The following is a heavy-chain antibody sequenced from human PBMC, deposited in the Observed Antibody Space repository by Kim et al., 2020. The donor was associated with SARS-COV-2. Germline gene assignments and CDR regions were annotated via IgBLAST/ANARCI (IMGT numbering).Heavy chain of an antibody. CDR2: IRAYDSHT. V-gene: IGHV3-11*05. Sequence: GGSLRLSCAASGFTFSDYYMSWIRQAPGKGLEWVAYIRAYDSHTNYVDSVKGRFTISRDNAKNSLYLHMNSLRAEDTAMYYCARVSEGGSSWYYFDSWGQGTLVTVSS. J-gene: IGHJ4*02. D-gene: IGHD6-13*01. CDR3: ARVSEGGSSWYYFDS. CDR1: GFTFSDYY.